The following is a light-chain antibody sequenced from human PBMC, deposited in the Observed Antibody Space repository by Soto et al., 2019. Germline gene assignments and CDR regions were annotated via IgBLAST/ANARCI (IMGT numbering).Light chain of an antibody. J-gene: IGLJ1*01. CDR1: SSNIGSNY. CDR3: AAWDDSLSGQV. Sequence: QSVLTQPPSASGTPGQRVTISCSGSSSNIGSNYVYWYQQFPGTAPKLLIYSNNERPSGVPDQFSGSKSGTSASLAISGLRSEDEADYYCAAWDDSLSGQVFGTGTKLTVL. V-gene: IGLV1-47*02. CDR2: SNN.